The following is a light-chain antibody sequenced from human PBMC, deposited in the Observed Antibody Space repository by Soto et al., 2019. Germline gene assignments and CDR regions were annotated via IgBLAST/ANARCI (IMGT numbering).Light chain of an antibody. CDR2: KAS. CDR3: QQYNSYWT. J-gene: IGKJ1*01. Sequence: DIQITQSPSTLSASVGDRVTITCRASQSISSWLAWYQQKPGKAPKLLIYKASSLESGVPSRFSGSGSGTEFTLTISSLQPDDFATYYCQQYNSYWTFSQGTKVEIK. V-gene: IGKV1-5*03. CDR1: QSISSW.